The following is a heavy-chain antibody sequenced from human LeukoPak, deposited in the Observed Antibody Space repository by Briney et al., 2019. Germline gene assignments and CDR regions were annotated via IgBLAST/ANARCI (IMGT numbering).Heavy chain of an antibody. CDR2: INHSGST. J-gene: IGHJ3*02. CDR1: GGTFSGYY. V-gene: IGHV4-34*01. Sequence: SETLSLTCAVYGGTFSGYYWSWMPQPPGKGLEGSGEINHSGSTNYHTTLKSRVTISVDTYKNQFSLKLSSVTAADTAVYYCARGSNLYGSDAFDIWGQGTMVTVSS. CDR3: ARGSNLYGSDAFDI. D-gene: IGHD3-10*01.